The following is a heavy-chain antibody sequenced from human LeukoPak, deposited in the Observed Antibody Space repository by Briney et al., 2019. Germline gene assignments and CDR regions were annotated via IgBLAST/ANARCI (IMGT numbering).Heavy chain of an antibody. CDR3: ARAAPPKGATTRLYNWFDP. V-gene: IGHV1-69*05. CDR1: GGTFSSYA. CDR2: IIPIFGTA. Sequence: ASVKVSCKASGGTFSSYAISWARQAPGQGLEWMGGIIPIFGTANYAQKFQGRVTITTDESTSTAYMELSSLRSEDTAVYYCARAAPPKGATTRLYNWFDPWGQGTLVTVSS. D-gene: IGHD1-26*01. J-gene: IGHJ5*02.